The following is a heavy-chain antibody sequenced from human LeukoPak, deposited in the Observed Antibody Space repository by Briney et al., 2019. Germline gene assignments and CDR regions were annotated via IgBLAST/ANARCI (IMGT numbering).Heavy chain of an antibody. J-gene: IGHJ4*01. D-gene: IGHD4-11*01. CDR2: VGRDVRNR. Sequence: GGCLSPVCAPHGSTFSHHGMAWVRQAPGRGLGWVALVGRDVRNRISAGPVKGRFTISRDNSRNTVFLQMKSLRAEDTAMYYCARDAQRGFDYSNSLRYWGHGTLVTVSS. V-gene: IGHV3-30*02. CDR3: ARDAQRGFDYSNSLRY. CDR1: GSTFSHHG.